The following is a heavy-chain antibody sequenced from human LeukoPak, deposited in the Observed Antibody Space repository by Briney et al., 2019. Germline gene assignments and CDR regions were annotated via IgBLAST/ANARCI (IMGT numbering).Heavy chain of an antibody. D-gene: IGHD6-19*01. CDR1: GYTFTSYA. V-gene: IGHV1-3*03. CDR3: AREYSSGWAPYYYYMDV. J-gene: IGHJ6*03. Sequence: ASVKVSCKASGYTFTSYAMHWVRQAPGQRLEWMGWINAGNGNTKYSQEFQGRVTITRDTSASTAYMELSSLRSEDMAVYYCAREYSSGWAPYYYYMDVWGKGTTVTVSS. CDR2: INAGNGNT.